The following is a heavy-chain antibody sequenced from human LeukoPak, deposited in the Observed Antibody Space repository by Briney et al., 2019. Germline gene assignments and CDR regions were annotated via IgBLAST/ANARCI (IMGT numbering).Heavy chain of an antibody. CDR1: GFTFNNSE. D-gene: IGHD3-22*01. V-gene: IGHV3-48*03. CDR3: ARDYYDSSGYYYLSAFDI. J-gene: IGHJ3*02. CDR2: ISRSGSTV. Sequence: GGSLRLSCAASGFTFNNSEMNWVRQAPGKGLEWVSYISRSGSTVYYADSVKGRFTISRDNAKNSLYLQMNSLRAEDTAVYYCARDYYDSSGYYYLSAFDIWGQGTMVTVSS.